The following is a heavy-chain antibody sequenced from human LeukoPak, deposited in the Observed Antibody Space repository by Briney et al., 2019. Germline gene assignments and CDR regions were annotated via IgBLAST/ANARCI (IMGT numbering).Heavy chain of an antibody. Sequence: GRSLRLSCAASGFTFDDYAMHWVRQAPGKGPEWVSGISWNSGSIGYADSVKGRFTISRDNAKNSLYLQMNSLRAEDTALYYCAKGLTKSDYYDSSGYRDYWGQGTLVTVSS. CDR3: AKGLTKSDYYDSSGYRDY. CDR1: GFTFDDYA. D-gene: IGHD3-22*01. J-gene: IGHJ4*02. CDR2: ISWNSGSI. V-gene: IGHV3-9*01.